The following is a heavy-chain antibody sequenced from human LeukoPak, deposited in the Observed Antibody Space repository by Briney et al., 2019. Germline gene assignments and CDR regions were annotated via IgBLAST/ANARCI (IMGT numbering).Heavy chain of an antibody. CDR3: ARGATTAFHFDY. CDR1: GYSISSGYY. D-gene: IGHD1-26*01. V-gene: IGHV4-38-2*01. J-gene: IGHJ4*02. Sequence: MASETLSLTCAVSGYSISSGYYWGWIRQPPGKGLEWIGTIYRSGSTYYNNPSFKSRVTISVDTSKNQFSLKLSSVTAADTAVYYCARGATTAFHFDYWGQGTLVTVSS. CDR2: IYRSGST.